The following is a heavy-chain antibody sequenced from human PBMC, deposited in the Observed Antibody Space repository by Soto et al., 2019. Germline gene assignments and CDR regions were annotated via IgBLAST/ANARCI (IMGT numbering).Heavy chain of an antibody. D-gene: IGHD6-19*01. V-gene: IGHV3-20*01. J-gene: IGHJ4*02. Sequence: GGSRRFSCAASGFTFDDYGMSWVRQAPGKGLEWVSGISWNGGSTGYADSVKGRFTISRDNAKHSLYLPMNSLIAEDTALYHCARDYSSGWPWGQGTLVTVSS. CDR2: ISWNGGST. CDR1: GFTFDDYG. CDR3: ARDYSSGWP.